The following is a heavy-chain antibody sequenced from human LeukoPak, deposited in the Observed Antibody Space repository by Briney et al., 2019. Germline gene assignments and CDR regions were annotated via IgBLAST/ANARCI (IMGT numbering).Heavy chain of an antibody. V-gene: IGHV3-33*08. CDR3: ARGGGDYDAFDI. J-gene: IGHJ3*02. CDR1: GFTFSSYG. CDR2: IWYDGSNK. D-gene: IGHD3-10*01. Sequence: GGSLRLSCAASGFTFSSYGMPWVRQAPGRGLEWVALIWYDGSNKYYADSVEGRFTISRDNSKNRLYLQMNSLTAEDTAVYYCARGGGDYDAFDIWGQGTMVTVFS.